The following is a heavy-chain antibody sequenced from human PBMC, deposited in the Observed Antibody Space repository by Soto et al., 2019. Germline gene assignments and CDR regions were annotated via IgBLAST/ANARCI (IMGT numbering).Heavy chain of an antibody. D-gene: IGHD3-16*01. V-gene: IGHV3-7*01. CDR2: IKQDGSEK. CDR1: GFTFSSYW. CDR3: ARDQIRSPRPFDY. Sequence: GGSLRLSCAASGFTFSSYWMSWVRQAPGKGLEWVANIKQDGSEKYYVDSVKGRFTISRDNAKNSLYLQMNSLRAEDTAVYYCARDQIRSPRPFDYWGQGTLVTVSS. J-gene: IGHJ4*02.